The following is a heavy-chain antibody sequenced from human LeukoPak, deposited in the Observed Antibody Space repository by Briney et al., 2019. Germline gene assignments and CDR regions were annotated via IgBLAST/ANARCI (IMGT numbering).Heavy chain of an antibody. CDR2: ISSSGTYT. CDR3: GRGRGVVAATTQGD. J-gene: IGHJ4*02. V-gene: IGHV3-48*03. Sequence: GGSLRLSCAASGFTFSSYEMNWVRQAPGKGLEWVSYISSSGTYTYYADSVKGRFTISRDNRKNSRYLQMNSLRDEDTGVYYCGRGRGVVAATTQGDWRQGTLVTVPS. D-gene: IGHD1-26*01. CDR1: GFTFSSYE.